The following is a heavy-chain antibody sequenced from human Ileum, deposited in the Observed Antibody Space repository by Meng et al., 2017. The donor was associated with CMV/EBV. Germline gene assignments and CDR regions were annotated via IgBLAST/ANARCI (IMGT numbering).Heavy chain of an antibody. J-gene: IGHJ5*02. D-gene: IGHD3-22*01. Sequence: SETLSLTCSVSGGSVTRSTYYWAWIRQSPGKGLEWIGSIYYTRSTYYNPSLKTRVTMSLDTSKNQFSLNLNSLTAADTAVYYCVTTYYDSRRWFDPWGQGTLVTVS. CDR3: VTTYYDSRRWFDP. V-gene: IGHV4-39*01. CDR1: GGSVTRSTYY. CDR2: IYYTRST.